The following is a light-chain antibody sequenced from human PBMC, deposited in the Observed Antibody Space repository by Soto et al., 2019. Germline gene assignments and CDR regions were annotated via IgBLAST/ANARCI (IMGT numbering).Light chain of an antibody. CDR3: CSYTGNYTWV. J-gene: IGLJ3*02. V-gene: IGLV2-11*01. CDR1: SSELGVYNY. Sequence: QYVLTQPRSVSGSPGQTVTISGTGTSSELGVYNYVSWYQHHPGKAPKLIIYDVYKRPSVVPDRFSASKSDNTASLTISGLQAEDEADYYCCSYTGNYTWVFGGGNKDTVL. CDR2: DVY.